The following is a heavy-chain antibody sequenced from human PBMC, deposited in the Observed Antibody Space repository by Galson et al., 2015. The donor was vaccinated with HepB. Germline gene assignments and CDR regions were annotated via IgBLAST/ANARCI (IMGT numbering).Heavy chain of an antibody. D-gene: IGHD5-24*01. CDR3: AREFALEMGGDY. CDR2: ISSSGRTI. Sequence: SLRLSCAASGFTFSSYSMNWVRQAPGKGLEWVSYISSSGRTIYYADSVKGRFTISRDNAKNSLYLQMNSLRAEDTAVYYCAREFALEMGGDYWGQGTLVTVSS. J-gene: IGHJ4*02. CDR1: GFTFSSYS. V-gene: IGHV3-48*04.